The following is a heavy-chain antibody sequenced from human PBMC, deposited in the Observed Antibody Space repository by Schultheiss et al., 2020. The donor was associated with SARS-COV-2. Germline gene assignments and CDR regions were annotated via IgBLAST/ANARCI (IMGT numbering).Heavy chain of an antibody. CDR3: AGGRDAAATFSKKYYFDS. D-gene: IGHD6-13*01. CDR2: INHSGST. CDR1: GGSLRSGGYS. V-gene: IGHV4-30-2*01. J-gene: IGHJ4*02. Sequence: SETLSLTCTVSGGSLRSGGYSWSWIRQPPGKGLEWIGEINHSGSTNYNPSLKSRVTISVDTSKNQFSLKLRSVTAADTAVYYCAGGRDAAATFSKKYYFDSWGQGTLVTVSS.